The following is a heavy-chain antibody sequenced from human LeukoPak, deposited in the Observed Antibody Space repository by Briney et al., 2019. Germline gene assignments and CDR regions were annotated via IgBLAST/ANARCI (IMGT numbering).Heavy chain of an antibody. CDR2: INPNSGGR. D-gene: IGHD2-2*01. V-gene: IGHV1-2*02. J-gene: IGHJ6*03. CDR3: ARDYCSSTSCYYYYYMVV. Sequence: ASVNLSFKSSGYTFTGNNMHWVWQPPTPGHGRMGLINPNSGGRNNSHKFQGSGTITRDTSINTDYMELSRLKSDDTAVYYCARDYCSSTSCYYYYYMVVWRKGTTVTVCS. CDR1: GYTFTGNN.